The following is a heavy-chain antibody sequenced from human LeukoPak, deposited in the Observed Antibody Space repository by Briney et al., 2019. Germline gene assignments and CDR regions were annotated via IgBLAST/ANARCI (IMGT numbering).Heavy chain of an antibody. Sequence: GGSLRLSCAASGFTSDDYAMHWVRQAPGKGLEWVSGISWNSGSIGYADSVKGRFTISRDNAKNSLYLQMNSLRAEDTALYYCAKDNRLAPYYFDYWGQGTLVTVSS. J-gene: IGHJ4*02. CDR1: GFTSDDYA. V-gene: IGHV3-9*02. CDR2: ISWNSGSI. CDR3: AKDNRLAPYYFDY. D-gene: IGHD3-9*01.